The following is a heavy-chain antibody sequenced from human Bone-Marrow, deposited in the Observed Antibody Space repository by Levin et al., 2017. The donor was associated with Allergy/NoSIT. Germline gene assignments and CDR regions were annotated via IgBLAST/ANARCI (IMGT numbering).Heavy chain of an antibody. J-gene: IGHJ5*02. CDR3: ARSAYPYNWFDP. Sequence: ASVKVSCKASGYSFSNSGITWVRQAPGQGLEWMGWISGYNGNTNYAQELQGRVTMTTDTSTSTAYMELRSLRSDDTAVYYCARSAYPYNWFDPWGQGTLVTVSS. CDR2: ISGYNGNT. D-gene: IGHD3-3*01. V-gene: IGHV1-18*01. CDR1: GYSFSNSG.